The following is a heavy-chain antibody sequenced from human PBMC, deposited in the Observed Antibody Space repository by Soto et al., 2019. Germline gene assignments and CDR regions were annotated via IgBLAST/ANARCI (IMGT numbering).Heavy chain of an antibody. J-gene: IGHJ4*02. CDR2: ISGSGGST. V-gene: IGHV3-23*01. CDR3: AKVGAAASYYFDY. D-gene: IGHD6-13*01. CDR1: GFTFSSYS. Sequence: GGSLILSWAASGFTFSSYSMSWVRQAPGKGLEWVSAISGSGGSTYYADSVKGRFTISRDNSKNTLYLQMNSLRAEDTAVYYCAKVGAAASYYFDYWGQGTLVTVSS.